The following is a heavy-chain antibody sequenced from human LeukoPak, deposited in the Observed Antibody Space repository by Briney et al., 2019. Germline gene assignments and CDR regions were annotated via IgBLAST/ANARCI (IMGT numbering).Heavy chain of an antibody. J-gene: IGHJ4*02. V-gene: IGHV3-48*03. CDR3: ARRREKGYSYGYALDY. D-gene: IGHD5-18*01. Sequence: GGSLRLSCAASGFTFSSYEMNWVRQAPRKGLEWVSYISSSGSTIYYADSVKGRFTISRDNAKNSLYLQMNSLRAEDTAVYYCARRREKGYSYGYALDYWGQGTLVTVSS. CDR1: GFTFSSYE. CDR2: ISSSGSTI.